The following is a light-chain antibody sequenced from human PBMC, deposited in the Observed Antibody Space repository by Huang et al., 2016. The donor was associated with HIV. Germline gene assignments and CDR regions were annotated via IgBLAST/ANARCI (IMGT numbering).Light chain of an antibody. CDR3: QQYQVWPPAT. J-gene: IGKJ1*01. V-gene: IGKV3-15*01. CDR2: GGS. CDR1: QRIGTN. Sequence: EIVMTQSPATLSLSPGERATLSCRASQRIGTNLAWYQQNPGQAPRLLIYGGSTRASGSPDRVRGSGSGTEFTLTIYSRQAEDFAVYYCQQYQVWPPATFGQGTRVEIK.